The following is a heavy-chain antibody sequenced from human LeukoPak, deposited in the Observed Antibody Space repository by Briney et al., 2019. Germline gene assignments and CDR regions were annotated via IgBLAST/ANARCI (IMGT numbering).Heavy chain of an antibody. CDR3: ARDLGSYTSGWYMGFDY. D-gene: IGHD6-19*01. Sequence: AGGSLRLSCVASGFTFSTYSMNWVRQAPGKELEWVSYISGTSNTIYYADSVKGRFTISRDNAKNSLYLQVNSLRAEDTAIYYCARDLGSYTSGWYMGFDYWGQGTLVTVSS. V-gene: IGHV3-48*01. CDR2: ISGTSNTI. J-gene: IGHJ4*02. CDR1: GFTFSTYS.